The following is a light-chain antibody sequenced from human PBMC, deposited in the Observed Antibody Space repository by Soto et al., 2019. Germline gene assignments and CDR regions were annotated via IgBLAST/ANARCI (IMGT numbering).Light chain of an antibody. CDR1: QSVSSSY. CDR3: QQYGSSPLVA. J-gene: IGKJ5*01. V-gene: IGKV3-20*01. Sequence: EIVLTQSPGTLSLSPGDRATLSCRASQSVSSSYLAWYQQKPGQAPRLLIYGASSRATGIPDRFSGSGSGTDFTLTISRLEPEDFAVDYCQQYGSSPLVAFGQGTRLEIK. CDR2: GAS.